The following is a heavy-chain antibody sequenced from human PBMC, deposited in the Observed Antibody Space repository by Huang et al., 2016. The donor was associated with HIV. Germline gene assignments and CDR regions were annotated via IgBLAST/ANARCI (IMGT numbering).Heavy chain of an antibody. Sequence: EVQLVESGGCLVKPGGSLRLSCAASGFAFNNYFMNWVRQAAGKGVEWVSSITGRSTYVYYADSVEGRFTIPRDNAKNLLYLQMKSLRAEETAIFYCARDFGDTGIAFKAFDLWGQGTMVTVSP. CDR3: ARDFGDTGIAFKAFDL. CDR2: ITGRSTYV. V-gene: IGHV3-21*06. J-gene: IGHJ3*01. D-gene: IGHD5-18*01. CDR1: GFAFNNYF.